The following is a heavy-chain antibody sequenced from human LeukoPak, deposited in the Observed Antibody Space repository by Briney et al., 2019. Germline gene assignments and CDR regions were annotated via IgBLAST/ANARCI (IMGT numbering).Heavy chain of an antibody. CDR2: ISSSSSSI. Sequence: GGSLRLSCAASGFTFSSYSMNWVRQAPGKGLEWVSYISSSSSSIYYADSVKGRFTISRDNAKNSLYLQMNSLRAEDTAVYYCARDPYGARSEPDYWGKGPVVTVSS. CDR3: ARDPYGARSEPDY. J-gene: IGHJ4*02. D-gene: IGHD4-17*01. CDR1: GFTFSSYS. V-gene: IGHV3-48*01.